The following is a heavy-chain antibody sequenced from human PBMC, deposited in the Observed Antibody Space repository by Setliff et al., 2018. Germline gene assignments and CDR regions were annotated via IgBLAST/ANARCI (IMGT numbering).Heavy chain of an antibody. CDR1: GGSISSSSYY. CDR2: IYYSGST. D-gene: IGHD3-3*01. CDR3: ARVDNFWSGPTDY. Sequence: PSETLSLTCTVSGGSISSSSYYWGWIRQPPGKGLEWIGSIYYSGSTYYNPSLKSRVTISVDTSKNQFSLKLSSVTAADTAVYYCARVDNFWSGPTDYWGQGTLVTVSS. V-gene: IGHV4-39*07. J-gene: IGHJ4*02.